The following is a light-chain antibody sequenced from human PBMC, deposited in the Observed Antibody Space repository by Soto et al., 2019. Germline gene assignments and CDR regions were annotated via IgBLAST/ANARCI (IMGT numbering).Light chain of an antibody. CDR2: GAS. Sequence: EIVLTQSPGTLSLSPGERATLSCRASQSVSSSYLAWYQQKPGQAPRLLVYGASNRATGIPDRFSGSGSGTDLTLTISRVEPEDFAVYYCQHYGSSPFTFGPGTRVYIK. J-gene: IGKJ3*01. CDR1: QSVSSSY. V-gene: IGKV3-20*01. CDR3: QHYGSSPFT.